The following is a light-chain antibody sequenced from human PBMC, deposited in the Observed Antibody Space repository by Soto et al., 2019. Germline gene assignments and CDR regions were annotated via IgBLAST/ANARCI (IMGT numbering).Light chain of an antibody. Sequence: QSALTQPASVSGSPGQSITISGTGTSSDFGGYNYVSWYQQHPGKAPKVLIYDVSNRPAGVSNRFSGSRSGNTASLTISGLQAEDEADYYCCSYTSSNSLIFGTGTKVTVL. CDR2: DVS. V-gene: IGLV2-14*01. CDR3: CSYTSSNSLI. J-gene: IGLJ1*01. CDR1: SSDFGGYNY.